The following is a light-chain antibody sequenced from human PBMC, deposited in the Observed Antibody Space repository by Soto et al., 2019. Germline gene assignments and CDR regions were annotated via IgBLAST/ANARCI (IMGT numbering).Light chain of an antibody. CDR1: SSDVGRYNY. CDR2: EVS. CDR3: SSYAASGV. Sequence: QSALTQPPSASGSPGQSVAISCTGTSSDVGRYNYVSWYQQHPGKAPKLIIYEVSKRPSGVPDRFSGSKSGNTASLTVSGLQAEDEADYYCSSYAASGVFGGGTQLTVL. J-gene: IGLJ3*02. V-gene: IGLV2-8*01.